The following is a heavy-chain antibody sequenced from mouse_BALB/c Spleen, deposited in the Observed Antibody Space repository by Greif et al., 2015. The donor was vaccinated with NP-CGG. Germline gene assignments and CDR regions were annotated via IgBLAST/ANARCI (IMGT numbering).Heavy chain of an antibody. D-gene: IGHD2-10*01. J-gene: IGHJ3*01. V-gene: IGHV14-3*02. Sequence: VQLQQSGAELVKPGASVKLSCTASGFNIKDTYMHWVKQRPEQGLEWIGRIDPANGNTKYDPKFQGKATITADTSSNTAYMQLSSLTSVDSAVYFCARNSYYGNFVAWFAYWGQGTLVTVSA. CDR2: IDPANGNT. CDR3: ARNSYYGNFVAWFAY. CDR1: GFNIKDTY.